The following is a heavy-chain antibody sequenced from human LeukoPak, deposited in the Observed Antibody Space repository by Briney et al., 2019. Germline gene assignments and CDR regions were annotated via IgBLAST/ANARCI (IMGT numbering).Heavy chain of an antibody. CDR3: ASSRYDSSGYYGIIAY. D-gene: IGHD3-22*01. CDR1: GFTFSSYA. V-gene: IGHV3-30*04. CDR2: ISYDGSNK. Sequence: GSLRLSCAAPGFTFSSYAMHWVRPAPGKGLEWVAVISYDGSNKYYADSVKGRFTISRDNAKNSLYLQMNSLRAEDTAVYYCASSRYDSSGYYGIIAYWGQGTLVTVSS. J-gene: IGHJ4*02.